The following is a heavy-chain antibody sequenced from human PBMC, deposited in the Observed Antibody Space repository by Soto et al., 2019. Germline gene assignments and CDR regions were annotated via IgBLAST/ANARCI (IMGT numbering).Heavy chain of an antibody. V-gene: IGHV3-7*05. J-gene: IGHJ4*02. CDR3: ARDVGGYCSGGSCYSKNYFDY. CDR2: IKQDGSEK. Sequence: GGSLRLSCAASGFTFSSYWMSWVRQAPGKGLEWVANIKQDGSEKYYVDSVKGRFTISRDKAKNSLYLKMNSLRAEDTAVYYCARDVGGYCSGGSCYSKNYFDYWGQGTLVTVSS. CDR1: GFTFSSYW. D-gene: IGHD2-15*01.